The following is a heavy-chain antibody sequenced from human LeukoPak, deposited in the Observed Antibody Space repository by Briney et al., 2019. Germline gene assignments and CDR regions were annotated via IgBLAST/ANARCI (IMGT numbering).Heavy chain of an antibody. J-gene: IGHJ3*02. CDR3: AKDAYYDYVWGSYGAFDI. CDR2: ISGSGGST. CDR1: GFTFRSYG. V-gene: IGHV3-23*01. Sequence: GGTLRLSCAASGFTFRSYGIIWVRQAPGKGLEWVSAISGSGGSTYYADSVKGRFTISRDNSKNTLYLQMNSLRAEDTAVYYCAKDAYYDYVWGSYGAFDIWGQGTMVTVSS. D-gene: IGHD3-16*01.